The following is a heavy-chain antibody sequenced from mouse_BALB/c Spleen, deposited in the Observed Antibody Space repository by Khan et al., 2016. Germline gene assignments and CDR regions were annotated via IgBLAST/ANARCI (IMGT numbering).Heavy chain of an antibody. CDR3: ARGYGNYVNWYFDV. J-gene: IGHJ1*01. Sequence: VQLQQSGPELAKPGASVKISCKASGYSFTGYNMNWVKQSNGKSLEWIGNIDPYYGGTSYNQKFKGKAILTVDQSSSTLYMQLKSLTSEDAAVYYCARGYGNYVNWYFDVWGAGTTVTVSS. D-gene: IGHD2-10*02. V-gene: IGHV1-39*01. CDR1: GYSFTGYN. CDR2: IDPYYGGT.